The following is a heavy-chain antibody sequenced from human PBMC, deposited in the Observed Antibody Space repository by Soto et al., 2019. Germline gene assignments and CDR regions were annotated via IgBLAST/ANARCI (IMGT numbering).Heavy chain of an antibody. V-gene: IGHV3-23*01. D-gene: IGHD3-10*01. J-gene: IGHJ4*03. CDR2: VGGGDT. CDR3: ARGGVPRNGLWDYFEY. CDR1: GFQFNIFA. Sequence: GGSLRLSCAGSGFQFNIFAVNCVRQAPGRGLEWVSGVGGGDTHYADSVKGRFTISRDDFKNTVHLEMRSLRVEDTAVYYCARGGVPRNGLWDYFEYCGHGPPVSLSS.